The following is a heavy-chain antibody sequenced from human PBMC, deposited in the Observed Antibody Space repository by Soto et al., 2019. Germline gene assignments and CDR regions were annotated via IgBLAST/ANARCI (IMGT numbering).Heavy chain of an antibody. CDR3: ARAGSPFDSDSSGYWGFDH. Sequence: PGGSLRLSCVASGFAVINNYMNCVRQAPGKGLEWVSVVYSGGTTYYADSVRGRFTVSRDDSKNTLFLQMSSLRAEDTAVYYCARAGSPFDSDSSGYWGFDHWGQGTLVTVSS. V-gene: IGHV3-53*01. CDR2: VYSGGTT. CDR1: GFAVINNY. J-gene: IGHJ4*02. D-gene: IGHD3-22*01.